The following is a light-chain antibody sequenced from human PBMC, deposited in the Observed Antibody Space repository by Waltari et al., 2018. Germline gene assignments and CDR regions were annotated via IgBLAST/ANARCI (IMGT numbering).Light chain of an antibody. J-gene: IGKJ2*01. CDR3: QQLNSFPYT. CDR1: QGISSY. Sequence: DIQFTQSPSFLSASVGDRVTITCRASQGISSYLAWYQQKPGEAPKLLISAASTLQSGVPSRFSGSGSGTEFTLTISSLQPEDFATYYCQQLNSFPYTFGQGTKLDIK. V-gene: IGKV1-9*01. CDR2: AAS.